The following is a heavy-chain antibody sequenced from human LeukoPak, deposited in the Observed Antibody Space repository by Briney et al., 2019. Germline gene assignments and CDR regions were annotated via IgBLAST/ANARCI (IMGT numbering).Heavy chain of an antibody. J-gene: IGHJ6*03. Sequence: SVKVSCKAPGGTFSSYAISWVRQAPGQGLEWMGGIIPIFGTANYAQKFQGRVTITTDESTSTAYMELSSLRSEDTAVYYCARGYCTNGVCQRRYYYYMDVWGKGTTVTVSS. D-gene: IGHD2-8*01. V-gene: IGHV1-69*05. CDR3: ARGYCTNGVCQRRYYYYMDV. CDR1: GGTFSSYA. CDR2: IIPIFGTA.